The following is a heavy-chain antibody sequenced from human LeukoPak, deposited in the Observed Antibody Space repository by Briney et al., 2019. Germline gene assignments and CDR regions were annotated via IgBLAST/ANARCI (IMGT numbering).Heavy chain of an antibody. D-gene: IGHD3-22*01. CDR3: ARDVTLGYYASSGYVY. CDR2: ISSGRHYI. CDR1: GFTFSSYT. Sequence: GGSLRLSCAASGFTFSSYTMHWVRQAPGKGLEWVSSISSGRHYIYYAYSVKGRFTISRDNAKNSLYLQMNSLRAEDTAVYYCARDVTLGYYASSGYVYWGQGTLVTVSS. V-gene: IGHV3-21*01. J-gene: IGHJ4*02.